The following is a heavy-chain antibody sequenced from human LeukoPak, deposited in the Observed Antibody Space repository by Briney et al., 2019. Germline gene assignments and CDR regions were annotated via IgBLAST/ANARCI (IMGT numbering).Heavy chain of an antibody. D-gene: IGHD3-10*01. CDR2: IYYSGST. Sequence: PSETLSLTCTVSGGSISSYYWSWIRQPPGKGVEWIGYIYYSGSTNYNPSLKSRVTISVDTSKNQFSLKLSSVTAADTAVYYCARGLGFGELLFYFGYWGQGTLVTVSS. V-gene: IGHV4-59*01. CDR3: ARGLGFGELLFYFGY. J-gene: IGHJ4*02. CDR1: GGSISSYY.